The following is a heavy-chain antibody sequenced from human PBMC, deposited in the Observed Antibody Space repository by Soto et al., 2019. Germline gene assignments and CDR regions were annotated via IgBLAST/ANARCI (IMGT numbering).Heavy chain of an antibody. CDR1: GDSINSRHW. Sequence: KTSETLSLTCTVSGDSINSRHWWIWVRQPPGKGLEWIGQISHSGSTNYNPSLTSRVTISVDKSKNHFSLKLTSVTAADTAVYYCATRHFWSGHWTDRRLDYWGQGTLVTVSS. V-gene: IGHV4-4*02. CDR3: ATRHFWSGHWTDRRLDY. D-gene: IGHD3-3*02. CDR2: ISHSGST. J-gene: IGHJ4*02.